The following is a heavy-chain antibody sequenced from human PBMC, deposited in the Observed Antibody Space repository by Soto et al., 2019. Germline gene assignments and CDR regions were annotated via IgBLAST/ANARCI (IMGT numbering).Heavy chain of an antibody. D-gene: IGHD3-22*01. CDR3: ARGGRGYVWLDEW. CDR2: IIPVFGTP. CDR1: GGLFSSYA. Sequence: QEQLVQSGAEVKKPGSSVKVSCKDSGGLFSSYAISWVRQAPGQGLEWMGGIIPVFGTPFYAQRFQGRVTIGGGGWGSTAGMGGRRVGGEGAGVYCCARGGRGYVWLDEWWGEGSLVTVSS. V-gene: IGHV1-69*01. J-gene: IGHJ1*01.